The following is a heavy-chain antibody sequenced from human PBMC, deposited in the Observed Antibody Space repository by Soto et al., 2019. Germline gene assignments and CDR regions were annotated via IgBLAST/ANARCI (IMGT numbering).Heavy chain of an antibody. J-gene: IGHJ5*02. CDR2: MNPNSGTT. D-gene: IGHD3-16*01. CDR1: GYTFTSYE. V-gene: IGHV1-8*01. CDR3: AGDRLGGHGMNWFDP. Sequence: GASVKVSCKASGYTFTSYEINWVRQATGQGLEWMGWMNPNSGTTGYAQKFQGRVTMTRNTSISTAYMELSSLRSEDTAVYYCAGDRLGGHGMNWFDPWGQGTLVTVSS.